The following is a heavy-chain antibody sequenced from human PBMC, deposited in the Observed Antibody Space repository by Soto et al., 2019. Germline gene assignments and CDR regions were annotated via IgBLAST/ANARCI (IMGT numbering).Heavy chain of an antibody. CDR3: ARVYSGSYSDY. D-gene: IGHD1-26*01. J-gene: IGHJ4*02. Sequence: QVQLQESGPGLVKPSGTLSLTCAVSGGSIRSNNRWSWVRQPPGKGLEWIGEIFHSGSTNYNPSLKTRVTISVDKSKNQFSLKLSSGTAADTAVYYWARVYSGSYSDYWGQGTLVTVSS. V-gene: IGHV4-4*02. CDR1: GGSIRSNNR. CDR2: IFHSGST.